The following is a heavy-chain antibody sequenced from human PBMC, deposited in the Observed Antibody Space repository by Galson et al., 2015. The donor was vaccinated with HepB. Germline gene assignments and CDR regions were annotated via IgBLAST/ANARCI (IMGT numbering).Heavy chain of an antibody. J-gene: IGHJ3*02. D-gene: IGHD2-15*01. CDR3: ARAGYCSGGSCYRDAFDI. Sequence: SVKVSCKASGGTFSSYAISWVRQAPGQGFEWMGGIIPIFGTANYAQKFQGRVTITADESTSTAYMELSSLRSEDTAVYYCARAGYCSGGSCYRDAFDIWGQGTMVTVSS. V-gene: IGHV1-69*13. CDR1: GGTFSSYA. CDR2: IIPIFGTA.